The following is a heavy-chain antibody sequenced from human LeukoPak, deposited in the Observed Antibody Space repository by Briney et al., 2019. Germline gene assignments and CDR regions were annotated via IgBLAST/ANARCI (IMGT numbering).Heavy chain of an antibody. CDR1: GGSISISSHN. J-gene: IGHJ4*02. Sequence: SETLSLTCTVSGGSISISSHNWAWIRQPPGKGLEWIAAIHYSGSTYYNPSLMSRVTISVDTSKNQFSLKLSSVTAADTAVYYCARARDGYTDTPFDYWGQGTLVTVSS. CDR2: IHYSGST. V-gene: IGHV4-39*07. CDR3: ARARDGYTDTPFDY. D-gene: IGHD5-24*01.